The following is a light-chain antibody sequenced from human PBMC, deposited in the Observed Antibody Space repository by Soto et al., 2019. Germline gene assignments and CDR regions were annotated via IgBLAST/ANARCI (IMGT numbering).Light chain of an antibody. J-gene: IGLJ1*01. CDR1: SSNIGSNF. CDR3: AAWDDSLSGGV. V-gene: IGLV1-47*01. Sequence: QPVLTQSPSASGTPGQRVTISCSGSSSNIGSNFVYWYQQLPGTAPKLLIYRNNRRPSGVPDRFSGSKSGASASLAISGLRSEDEADYYCAAWDDSLSGGVFGPGTKLTVL. CDR2: RNN.